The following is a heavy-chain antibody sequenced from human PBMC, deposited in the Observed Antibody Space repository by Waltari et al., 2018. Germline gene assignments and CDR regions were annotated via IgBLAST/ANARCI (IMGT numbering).Heavy chain of an antibody. Sequence: EVQLVESGGGLVQPGGSLRLSCAASGFTFSSYSMNWVRQAPGKGLEWVSYISSSSSTIYYADSVKGRFTISRDNAKNSLYLQMNSLRAEDTAVYYCARLANYYYYMDVWGKGTTVTISS. CDR3: ARLANYYYYMDV. CDR2: ISSSSSTI. J-gene: IGHJ6*03. V-gene: IGHV3-48*04. CDR1: GFTFSSYS.